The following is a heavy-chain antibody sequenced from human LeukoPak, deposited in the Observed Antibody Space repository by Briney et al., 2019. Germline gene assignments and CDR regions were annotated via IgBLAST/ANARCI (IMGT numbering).Heavy chain of an antibody. V-gene: IGHV3-23*01. J-gene: IGHJ4*02. Sequence: GGSLRLSCAASAFTFNSYAMSWVRQAPGKGLEWVSAISGSGANTYYADSVKGRFTISRDNSKNTLYLQMNNLGAEDTAVYYCAKCRVGAANFDYWGQGTLVTVSS. CDR3: AKCRVGAANFDY. CDR1: AFTFNSYA. D-gene: IGHD1-26*01. CDR2: ISGSGANT.